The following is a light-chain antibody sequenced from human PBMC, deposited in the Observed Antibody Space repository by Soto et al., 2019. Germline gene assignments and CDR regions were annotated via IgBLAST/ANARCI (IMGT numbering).Light chain of an antibody. CDR1: QSVNRN. Sequence: EIVMTQSPATLSVSPGERATLSCRASQSVNRNLAWYQQKFGQAPRLLIYAASTRATGIPARFSGSGSETEFTLTISRLQSEDFAIYYCQQYNNWWTFGQGTKVEI. CDR3: QQYNNWWT. V-gene: IGKV3-15*01. CDR2: AAS. J-gene: IGKJ1*01.